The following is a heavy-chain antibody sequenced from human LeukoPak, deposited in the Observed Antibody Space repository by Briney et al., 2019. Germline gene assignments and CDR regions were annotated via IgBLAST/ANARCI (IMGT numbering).Heavy chain of an antibody. D-gene: IGHD6-13*01. Sequence: ASVKVSCKASGYTFTSYYMHWVRQAPGQGLEWMGIINPSGGSTSYAQKFQGRVTMTRDTSTSTVYMELSSLRSEDTAVYYCARVAKRAAAKGAGAFNIWAKGQWSPSLQ. V-gene: IGHV1-46*01. CDR1: GYTFTSYY. CDR2: INPSGGST. CDR3: ARVAKRAAAKGAGAFNI. J-gene: IGHJ3*02.